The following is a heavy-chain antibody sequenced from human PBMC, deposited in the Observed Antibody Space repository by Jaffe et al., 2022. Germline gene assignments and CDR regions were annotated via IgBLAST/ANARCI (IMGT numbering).Heavy chain of an antibody. CDR2: INPSGGST. CDR3: ARGGPLESLYSSGWRVFDY. V-gene: IGHV1-46*01. Sequence: QVQLVQSGAEVKKPGASVKVSCKASGYTFTSYYMHWVRQAPGQGLEWMGIINPSGGSTSYAQKFQGRVTMTRDTSTSTVYMELSSLRSEDTAVYYCARGGPLESLYSSGWRVFDYWGQGTLVTVSS. J-gene: IGHJ4*02. D-gene: IGHD6-19*01. CDR1: GYTFTSYY.